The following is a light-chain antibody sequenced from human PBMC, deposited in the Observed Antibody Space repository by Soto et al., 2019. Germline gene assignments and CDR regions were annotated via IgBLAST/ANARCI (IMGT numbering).Light chain of an antibody. J-gene: IGKJ2*01. CDR1: QDSSNN. Sequence: DIQMTQSPSSLSAAVGDRVTFTCQASQDSSNNLNWYQQKPGKAPKLLIYDASNLETGVPSRFSGSGSGTDFTFTISSLQPEDIATYYCQQYDNLPYTFGQGTKLEIK. CDR2: DAS. V-gene: IGKV1-33*01. CDR3: QQYDNLPYT.